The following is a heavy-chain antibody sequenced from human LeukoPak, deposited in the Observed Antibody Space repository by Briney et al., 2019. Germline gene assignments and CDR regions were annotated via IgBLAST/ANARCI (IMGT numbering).Heavy chain of an antibody. CDR1: GFSFTGYY. CDR2: INPNNGGT. J-gene: IGHJ1*01. V-gene: IGHV1-2*02. CDR3: ARGLNYDSLGFQH. D-gene: IGHD3-22*01. Sequence: GASVKVSCKASGFSFTGYYIHWVRQAPGQGLEWLGWINPNNGGTNQVQRFQGRVTMTRDTSINTAYMELTNLKSDDTAVYYCARGLNYDSLGFQHWGQGTLVTVSS.